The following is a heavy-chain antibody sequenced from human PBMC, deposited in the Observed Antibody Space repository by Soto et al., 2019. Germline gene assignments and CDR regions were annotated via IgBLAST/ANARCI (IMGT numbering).Heavy chain of an antibody. Sequence: GGSLRLSCAASGFSFSSYAMHWVRQAPGKGLEWVAVISYDGSNIYYADSVKGRFTISRDNSKNTLYLQMNSLKAEDTAVYYCASDIVVVVAGTFDYWGQGTLVTVSS. D-gene: IGHD2-15*01. CDR2: ISYDGSNI. J-gene: IGHJ4*02. CDR3: ASDIVVVVAGTFDY. CDR1: GFSFSSYA. V-gene: IGHV3-30*04.